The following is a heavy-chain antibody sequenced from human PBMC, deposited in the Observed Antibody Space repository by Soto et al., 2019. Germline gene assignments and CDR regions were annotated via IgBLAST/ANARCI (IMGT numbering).Heavy chain of an antibody. D-gene: IGHD5-18*01. J-gene: IGHJ5*01. CDR1: GYSFISYW. CDR3: TRHTSDRYGPDS. V-gene: IGHV5-51*01. Sequence: GESLKISCKGSGYSFISYWIGWARQMPGKGLQLMGIIYPYDSETRYSPSFQGLVTISADRSISTAYLQWSSLKTSDTAIYYCTRHTSDRYGPDSWGQGTLVTVSS. CDR2: IYPYDSET.